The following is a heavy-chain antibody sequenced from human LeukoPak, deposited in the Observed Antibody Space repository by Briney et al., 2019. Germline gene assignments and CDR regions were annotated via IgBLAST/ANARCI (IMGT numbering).Heavy chain of an antibody. D-gene: IGHD4-17*01. CDR1: GCTFTSYG. CDR2: ISAYNGNT. V-gene: IGHV1-18*01. J-gene: IGHJ6*02. Sequence: ASVKVSCKASGCTFTSYGISWVRQAPGQGLEWMGWISAYNGNTNYAQKLQGRVTMTTDTSTSTAYMELRSLRSDDTAVYYCARDRVRGNYGDYVVSMDVWGQGTTVTVSS. CDR3: ARDRVRGNYGDYVVSMDV.